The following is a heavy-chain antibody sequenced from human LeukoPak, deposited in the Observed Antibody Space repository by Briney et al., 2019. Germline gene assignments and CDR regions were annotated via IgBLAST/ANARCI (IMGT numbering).Heavy chain of an antibody. D-gene: IGHD1-26*01. Sequence: SETLSLTCTVSGYSISSGYYWGWIRQPPGKGLEWIGSIYHSGSTYYNPSLKSRVTISVDTSKNQFSLKLSSVTAADTAVYYCARVNSGSHLGSYYWGQGTLVTVSS. CDR3: ARVNSGSHLGSYY. V-gene: IGHV4-38-2*02. CDR1: GYSISSGYY. J-gene: IGHJ4*02. CDR2: IYHSGST.